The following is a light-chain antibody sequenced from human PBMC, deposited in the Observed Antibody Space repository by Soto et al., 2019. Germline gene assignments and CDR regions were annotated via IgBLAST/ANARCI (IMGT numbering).Light chain of an antibody. Sequence: QSALTQPASVSGSPGQSITISCTYNHVSWYQQHPGKAPKLMIYEGNKRPSGVSNRFSGSKSGNTASLTISGLQAEDEADYYCCSYAGQRVVFGGGTKLTVL. CDR2: EGN. CDR3: CSYAGQRVV. CDR1: YNH. V-gene: IGLV2-23*01. J-gene: IGLJ2*01.